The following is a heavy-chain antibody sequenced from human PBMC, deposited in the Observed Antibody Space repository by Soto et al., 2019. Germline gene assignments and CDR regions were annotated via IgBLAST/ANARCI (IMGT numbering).Heavy chain of an antibody. CDR1: GGSISGYY. CDR3: AKGSTVREYYNGMDV. D-gene: IGHD4-17*01. V-gene: IGHV4-4*07. Sequence: SETLSLTCTVSGGSISGYYWSWIRQPAGKGLEWIGRIYLNGGSNYNPSLKSRVTMSVDMSKNQFSLNLSSVTAADTAMYYCAKGSTVREYYNGMDVWGQGTTVTVSS. J-gene: IGHJ6*02. CDR2: IYLNGGS.